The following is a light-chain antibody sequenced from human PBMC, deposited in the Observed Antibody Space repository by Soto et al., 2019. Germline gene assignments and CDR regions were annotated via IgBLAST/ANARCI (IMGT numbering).Light chain of an antibody. Sequence: DIVLTHSPATLSLSPWERATLSFRASQSIGLAIAWYQHKPGQAPRLLIFDASQRATGIPARFRGSGSGTDFTLSISSLEPEDFAVYYCQQRSNWPLTFGGGTKVDIK. J-gene: IGKJ4*01. CDR1: QSIGLA. CDR2: DAS. CDR3: QQRSNWPLT. V-gene: IGKV3-11*01.